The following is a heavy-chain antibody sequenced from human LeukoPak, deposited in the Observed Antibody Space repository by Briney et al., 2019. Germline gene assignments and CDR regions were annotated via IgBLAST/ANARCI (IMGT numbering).Heavy chain of an antibody. D-gene: IGHD2-15*01. Sequence: GASVRVSCTASGYTFTSYYMHWVRQAPRQGLEWMGIINPSGDSTSYAQKFQGRVTMTRDTATSTVYMEVSSLRSEDTAVYYCARGVTYFDPSGDIYIDAFDIWGQGTMVTVSS. CDR1: GYTFTSYY. CDR3: ARGVTYFDPSGDIYIDAFDI. CDR2: INPSGDST. V-gene: IGHV1-46*01. J-gene: IGHJ3*02.